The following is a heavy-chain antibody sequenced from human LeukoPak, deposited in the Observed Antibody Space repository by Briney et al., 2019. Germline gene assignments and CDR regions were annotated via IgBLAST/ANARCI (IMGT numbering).Heavy chain of an antibody. CDR2: INHSGST. D-gene: IGHD1-1*01. J-gene: IGHJ4*02. CDR1: GGSFSGYY. V-gene: IGHV4-34*01. Sequence: PSETLSLTCAAYGGSFSGYYWSWIRQPPGKGLEWIGEINHSGSTNYNPSLKSRVTISVDTSKNQFSLKLSSVTAADTAVYYCARDNSRFDYWGQGTLVTVSS. CDR3: ARDNSRFDY.